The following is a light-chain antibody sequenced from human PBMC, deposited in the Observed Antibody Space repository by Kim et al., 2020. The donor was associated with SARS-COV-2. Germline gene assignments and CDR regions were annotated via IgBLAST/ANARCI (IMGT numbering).Light chain of an antibody. CDR3: PEYNNCPHLT. CDR1: QSVSSN. Sequence: EIVMTQFLATLSVSPGERATLSCRASQSVSSNLGWYQQKPGQAPRLLIYGASTRATGIPARFSGSGSGTEFTLTISSLQTEDLAIYYCPEYNNCPHLTSGGGTKVDIK. J-gene: IGKJ4*01. V-gene: IGKV3-15*01. CDR2: GAS.